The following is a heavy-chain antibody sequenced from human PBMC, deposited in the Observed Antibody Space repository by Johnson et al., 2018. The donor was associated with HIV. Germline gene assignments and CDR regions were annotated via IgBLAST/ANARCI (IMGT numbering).Heavy chain of an antibody. V-gene: IGHV3-30*04. Sequence: QVQLVESGGGVVQPGRSLRLSCAASGFTFSSYAMHWVRQAPGKGLAWVAVISYDGSNKYYADSVKGRFTIPRDNSKNTLYLQMNSLRAEDTAVYYCAKDREGSGWYEGVAFDIWGQGTMVTVSS. D-gene: IGHD6-19*01. CDR2: ISYDGSNK. CDR1: GFTFSSYA. J-gene: IGHJ3*02. CDR3: AKDREGSGWYEGVAFDI.